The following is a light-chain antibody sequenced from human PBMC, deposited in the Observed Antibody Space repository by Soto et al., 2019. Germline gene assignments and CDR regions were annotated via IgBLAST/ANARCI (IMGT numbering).Light chain of an antibody. V-gene: IGKV3-20*01. J-gene: IGKJ5*01. Sequence: EIVLTQSPGTLSLSPWERATLSCMASQSVSSSYLAWYQQKPGQAPRLLIYAASTLQSGVPSRFSGSGSGTDFTLTISCLQSEDFATYYCQQYYSYPITFGQGTRLEIK. CDR3: QQYYSYPIT. CDR1: QSVSSSY. CDR2: AAS.